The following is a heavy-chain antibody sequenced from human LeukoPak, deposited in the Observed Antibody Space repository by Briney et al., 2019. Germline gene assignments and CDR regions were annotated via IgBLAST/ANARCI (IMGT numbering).Heavy chain of an antibody. V-gene: IGHV3-23*01. CDR3: AKALTRITIFGVDKRGFDY. J-gene: IGHJ4*02. CDR2: ISGSGGST. Sequence: GGSLRLSCAASGFTFSSYAMSWVRQAPGKGLEWVSAISGSGGSTYYADSVKGRFTISRDNSKNTLYLQMNSPRAEDTAVYYCAKALTRITIFGVDKRGFDYWGQGTLVTVSS. CDR1: GFTFSSYA. D-gene: IGHD3-3*01.